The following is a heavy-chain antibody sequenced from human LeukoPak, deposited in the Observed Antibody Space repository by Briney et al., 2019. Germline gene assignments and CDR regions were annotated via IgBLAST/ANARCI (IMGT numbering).Heavy chain of an antibody. J-gene: IGHJ4*02. CDR3: VNQISGWVY. Sequence: GGSLRLSCSASGXTFSTLPMHWVRQAPGKGLEYVSGSSGNGGSTYYADSVKGRFTISRDNSKNTLYLQMSSLRPEDTAVYYCVNQISGWVYWGQGTLVTVSS. V-gene: IGHV3-64D*06. CDR2: SSGNGGST. D-gene: IGHD6-19*01. CDR1: GXTFSTLP.